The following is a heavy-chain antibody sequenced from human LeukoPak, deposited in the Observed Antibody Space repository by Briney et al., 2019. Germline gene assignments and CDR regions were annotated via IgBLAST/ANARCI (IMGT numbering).Heavy chain of an antibody. D-gene: IGHD3-3*01. CDR3: ARGSRFGVVGRDAFDI. CDR1: GFAVSSNY. V-gene: IGHV3-66*01. J-gene: IGHJ3*02. CDR2: IYSGGST. Sequence: GGSLRLSCAASGFAVSSNYMSWVRQAPGKGLEWVSVIYSGGSTYYADSVKGRFTISRDNSKNTLYLQMNSLRAEDTAVYYCARGSRFGVVGRDAFDIWGQGTVVTVSS.